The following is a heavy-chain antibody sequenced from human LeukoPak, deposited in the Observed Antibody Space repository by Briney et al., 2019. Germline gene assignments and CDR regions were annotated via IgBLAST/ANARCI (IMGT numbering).Heavy chain of an antibody. V-gene: IGHV3-30*02. CDR1: GFTFSSYG. CDR2: IRYDGSNK. CDR3: ARALSSPYEH. D-gene: IGHD6-6*01. Sequence: GALRLSCAASGFTFSSYGMHWVRQAPGKGLEGVAFIRYDGSNKYYADSVKGRFTISRDNSKHPLYLQMNSLRAEDTAVYYCARALSSPYEHWGQGTLVTVSS. J-gene: IGHJ4*02.